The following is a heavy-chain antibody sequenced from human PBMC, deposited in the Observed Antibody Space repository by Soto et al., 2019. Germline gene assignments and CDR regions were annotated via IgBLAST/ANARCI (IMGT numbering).Heavy chain of an antibody. CDR1: GLTVSNAY. D-gene: IGHD3-10*01. J-gene: IGHJ6*02. V-gene: IGHV3-53*01. CDR3: VRPLPSGRNYGLDG. Sequence: GGSLRLSCAASGLTVSNAYMAWVRQAPGMGLEWVSVIYDNGTTYYADSVKGRFTISRDTSTNTLSLQMDSLRAEDTAVYYCVRPLPSGRNYGLDGWGQGTTVTVSS. CDR2: IYDNGTT.